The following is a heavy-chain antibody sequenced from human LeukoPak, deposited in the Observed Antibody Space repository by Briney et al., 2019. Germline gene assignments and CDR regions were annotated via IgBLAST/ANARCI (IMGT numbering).Heavy chain of an antibody. CDR1: GGSISSGSYY. D-gene: IGHD4-11*01. V-gene: IGHV4-61*02. CDR2: IYTSGST. CDR3: AREDYRYPTSGPFDP. Sequence: SQSLSLTCTVSGGSISSGSYYWSWIRQPAGKGLEWIGRIYTSGSTNYNPSLKSRVTISVDTSKNQFSLKLSSVTAADTAVYYCAREDYRYPTSGPFDPWGQGTLVTVSS. J-gene: IGHJ5*02.